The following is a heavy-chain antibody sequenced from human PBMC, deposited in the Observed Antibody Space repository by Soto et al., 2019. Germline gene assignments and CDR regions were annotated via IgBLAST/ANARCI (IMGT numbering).Heavy chain of an antibody. V-gene: IGHV3-33*01. CDR2: IWYDGSNK. D-gene: IGHD5-18*01. J-gene: IGHJ4*02. Sequence: QVQLVESGGGVVQPGRSLRLSCAASGFTFSSYGMHWVRQAPGKGLEWVAVIWYDGSNKYYADSVKGRFTISRDNSKNTLYLQMNSLRAEDTAVYYCARCILGYSYGSDYWGQGTLVTVSS. CDR1: GFTFSSYG. CDR3: ARCILGYSYGSDY.